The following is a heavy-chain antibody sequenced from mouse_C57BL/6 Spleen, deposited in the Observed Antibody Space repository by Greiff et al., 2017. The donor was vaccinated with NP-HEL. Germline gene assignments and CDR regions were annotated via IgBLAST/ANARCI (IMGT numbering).Heavy chain of an antibody. V-gene: IGHV2-2*01. Sequence: QVQLQQSGPGLVQPSQSLSITCTVSGFSLTSYGVHWVRQSPGKGLEWLGVIWSGGSTDYNVAFISRLSISKDNSKSQVFFKMNSLQADDTAIYYCARTGNSYWYFDVWGTGTTVTVSS. CDR3: ARTGNSYWYFDV. J-gene: IGHJ1*03. D-gene: IGHD2-1*01. CDR2: IWSGGST. CDR1: GFSLTSYG.